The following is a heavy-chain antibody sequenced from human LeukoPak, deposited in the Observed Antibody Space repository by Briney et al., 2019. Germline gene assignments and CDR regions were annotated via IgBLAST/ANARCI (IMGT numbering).Heavy chain of an antibody. V-gene: IGHV4-34*01. CDR3: ARGLGLRVMTTVTTFDY. J-gene: IGHJ4*02. Sequence: ETLSLTCAVYGGSFSEHYWSWLRQPPGKGLEWFGEVNHSGRTNYNPSLKSRVTISADRSQNQFSLKLSSVTAADTAVYYCARGLGLRVMTTVTTFDYWGQGTLVTVSS. CDR2: VNHSGRT. CDR1: GGSFSEHY. D-gene: IGHD4-17*01.